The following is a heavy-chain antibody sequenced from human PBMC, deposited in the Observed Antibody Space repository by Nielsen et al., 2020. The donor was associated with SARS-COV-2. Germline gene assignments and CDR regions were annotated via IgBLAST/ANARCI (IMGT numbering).Heavy chain of an antibody. CDR3: AKDDVVRGDAYDI. CDR2: IWYDGSNK. CDR1: GFTFSSYG. V-gene: IGHV3-33*06. D-gene: IGHD3-10*01. Sequence: GESLKISCAASGFTFSSYGMHWVRQAPGKGLEWVAVIWYDGSNKYYADSVKGRFTISRDNSRNTLYLQMNSLRVEDTAIYFCAKDDVVRGDAYDIWGQGTVVTVSS. J-gene: IGHJ3*02.